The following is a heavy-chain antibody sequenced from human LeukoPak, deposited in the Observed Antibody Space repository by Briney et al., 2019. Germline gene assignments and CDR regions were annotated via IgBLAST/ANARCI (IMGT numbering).Heavy chain of an antibody. D-gene: IGHD1-26*01. CDR3: ASLVGALNGGAFDI. J-gene: IGHJ3*02. V-gene: IGHV1-18*01. Sequence: GASVKVSCKASGYTFTSYGISWVRQAPGQGLEWMGWISAYNGNTNYAQKLQGRVTMTTDTSTSTAYMELRSLRSDDTAVYYCASLVGALNGGAFDIWGQGTMVTVSS. CDR1: GYTFTSYG. CDR2: ISAYNGNT.